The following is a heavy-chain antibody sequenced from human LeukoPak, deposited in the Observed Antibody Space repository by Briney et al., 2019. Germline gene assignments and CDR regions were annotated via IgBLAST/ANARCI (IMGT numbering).Heavy chain of an antibody. J-gene: IGHJ4*02. CDR3: ARANDYNDYYFDY. D-gene: IGHD4-17*01. V-gene: IGHV4-4*07. CDR1: GGSISSYY. CDR2: IYISGSGST. Sequence: SETLSLTCTVSGGSISSYYWSWIRQPAGKGLEWIGRIYISGSGSTNYNPSLKSRVTMSVDTSKNQFSLKLSSVTAADTAVYYCARANDYNDYYFDYWGQGTLVTVSS.